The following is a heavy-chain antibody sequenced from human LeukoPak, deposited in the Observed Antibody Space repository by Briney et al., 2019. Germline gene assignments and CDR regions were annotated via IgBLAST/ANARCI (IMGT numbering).Heavy chain of an antibody. D-gene: IGHD2-2*01. V-gene: IGHV1-24*01. J-gene: IGHJ4*02. CDR1: GDTLTALS. CDR2: FHPEDGET. CDR3: TTGKIYCSTTSCSDDY. Sequence: GASVKVSCMVSGDTLTALSMHWVRQAPGKGLEWMGGFHPEDGETIYAQKFQGRVTMTKDTSTDTAYMELSSLRSDDTAVYYCTTGKIYCSTTSCSDDYWGQGTLVTVSS.